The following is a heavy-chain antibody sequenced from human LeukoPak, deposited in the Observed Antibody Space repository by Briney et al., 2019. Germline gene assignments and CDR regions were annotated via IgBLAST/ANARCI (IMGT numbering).Heavy chain of an antibody. D-gene: IGHD3-22*01. CDR1: GFTFSNYA. J-gene: IGHJ4*02. V-gene: IGHV3-23*01. CDR3: ARASYSYDINGWVPFDY. CDR2: ISGSGGST. Sequence: PGGSLRLSCAASGFTFSNYAMSWVRQAPGKGLEWVSAISGSGGSTYYADSVKGRFTISRDISKNAVYLQMNSLRAEDTAVYYCARASYSYDINGWVPFDYWGQGTLVTVSS.